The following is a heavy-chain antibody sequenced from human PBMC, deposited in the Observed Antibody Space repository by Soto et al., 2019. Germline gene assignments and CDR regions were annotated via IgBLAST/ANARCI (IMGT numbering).Heavy chain of an antibody. V-gene: IGHV1-18*01. CDR2: ISGYDGNT. J-gene: IGHJ6*02. CDR1: GYIFSSYG. D-gene: IGHD2-2*01. CDR3: ARIADCSITTCSFPSRFHIRGYYYDSGQDV. Sequence: QVRLVQSAAEVKKPGASVKVSCKASGYIFSSYGITWVRQAPGHGLEWMGWISGYDGNTHLTQKLQGRVTMTIDTPKNTALMELRSLRSDYTSVDYCARIADCSITTCSFPSRFHIRGYYYDSGQDVWRPRPTVAVSS.